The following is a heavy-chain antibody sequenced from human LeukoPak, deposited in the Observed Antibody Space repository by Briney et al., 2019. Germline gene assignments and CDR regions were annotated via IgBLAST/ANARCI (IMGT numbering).Heavy chain of an antibody. CDR1: GGSFSGYY. CDR2: INHSGST. J-gene: IGHJ6*03. V-gene: IGHV4-34*01. CDR3: AREGASGFLPGYYYIDV. Sequence: SETLSLTCAVYGGSFSGYYWSWIRQPPGKGLEWIGEINHSGSTNYNPSLKSRVTISVDTSKNQFSLKLSSVTAADTAVYYCAREGASGFLPGYYYIDVWGKGTTVTVSS.